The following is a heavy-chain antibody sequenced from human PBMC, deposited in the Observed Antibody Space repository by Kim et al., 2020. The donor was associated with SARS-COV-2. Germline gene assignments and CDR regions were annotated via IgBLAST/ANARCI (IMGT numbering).Heavy chain of an antibody. CDR2: IVVGSGNT. J-gene: IGHJ6*02. Sequence: SVKVSCKASGFTFTSSAVQWVRQARGQRLEWIGWIVVGSGNTNYAQKFQERVTITRDMSTSTAYMELISLRSEDTAVYYCAADPLHGGYVPYSYGMDVWGQGTTVTVSS. D-gene: IGHD5-12*01. V-gene: IGHV1-58*01. CDR3: AADPLHGGYVPYSYGMDV. CDR1: GFTFTSSA.